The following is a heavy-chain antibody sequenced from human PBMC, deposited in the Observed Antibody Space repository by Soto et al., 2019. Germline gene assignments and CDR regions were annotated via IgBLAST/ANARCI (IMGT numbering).Heavy chain of an antibody. CDR1: GGSISSSSYY. J-gene: IGHJ4*02. Sequence: XETLSLTCTVSGGSISSSSYYWGWIRQPPGKGLEWIGSIYYSGSTYYNPSLKSRVTISVDTSKNQFSLKLSSVTAADTAVYYCARHEAKYYDFWSGYRKNYFDYWGQGTLVTVSS. CDR2: IYYSGST. V-gene: IGHV4-39*01. D-gene: IGHD3-3*01. CDR3: ARHEAKYYDFWSGYRKNYFDY.